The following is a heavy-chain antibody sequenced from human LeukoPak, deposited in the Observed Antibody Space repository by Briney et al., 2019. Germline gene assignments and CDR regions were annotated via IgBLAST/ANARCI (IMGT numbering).Heavy chain of an antibody. D-gene: IGHD3-10*01. CDR2: IKQDGSEK. Sequence: GGSLRLSCAASGFTFSSYWMSWVRQAPGKGLEWVGIIKQDGSEKYYVDSVKGRCTISRDNAKNSLYLQMNSLRVEDTAVYYCARERASGSYEKAPPFDHWGQGTLVTVSS. CDR3: ARERASGSYEKAPPFDH. CDR1: GFTFSSYW. V-gene: IGHV3-7*01. J-gene: IGHJ4*02.